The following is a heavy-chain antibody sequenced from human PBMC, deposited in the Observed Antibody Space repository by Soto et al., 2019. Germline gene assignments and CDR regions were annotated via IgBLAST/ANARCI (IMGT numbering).Heavy chain of an antibody. CDR2: NVVASAAA. D-gene: IGHD6-19*01. Sequence: QIQLVQSGPEVKKPGTSVKVSCKSSAFTFSDSAVQWMRQARGQPLEWIGWNVVASAAANYAQKFQGRVTITRDMSTRTSYMELSSLRSDDTAVYYCATLSGNSSVFDYSGQGTLVTVSA. J-gene: IGHJ4*02. V-gene: IGHV1-58*01. CDR1: AFTFSDSA. CDR3: ATLSGNSSVFDY.